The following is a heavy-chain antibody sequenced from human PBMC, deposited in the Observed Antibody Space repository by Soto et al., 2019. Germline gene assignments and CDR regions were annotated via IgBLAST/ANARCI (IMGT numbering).Heavy chain of an antibody. D-gene: IGHD6-13*01. J-gene: IGHJ6*03. CDR3: ARDPSVGSTFYYYMDV. Sequence: EVQLVESGGGLAQPGGSLRLSCVASGFSLNGYAMNWVRQAPGRGLEWVSYISSSSGAIDYADSVKGRFTVSRDNAKNLLYLQMNSLRAEDTALYYCARDPSVGSTFYYYMDVWGEGTPVTVSS. CDR2: ISSSSGAI. V-gene: IGHV3-48*01. CDR1: GFSLNGYA.